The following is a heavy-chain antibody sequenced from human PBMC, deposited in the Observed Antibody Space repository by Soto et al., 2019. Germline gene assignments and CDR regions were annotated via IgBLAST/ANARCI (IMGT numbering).Heavy chain of an antibody. J-gene: IGHJ4*02. CDR1: GYTFTSYG. Sequence: GASVKVSCKASGYTFTSYGISWVRQAPGQGLEWMGWISAYNGNTNYAQRLQGRVTMTTDTSTSTAYMELRSLRSDDTAVYYCARDKRTVVVDATPFDYWGQGTLVTSPQ. CDR2: ISAYNGNT. V-gene: IGHV1-18*01. CDR3: ARDKRTVVVDATPFDY. D-gene: IGHD2-15*01.